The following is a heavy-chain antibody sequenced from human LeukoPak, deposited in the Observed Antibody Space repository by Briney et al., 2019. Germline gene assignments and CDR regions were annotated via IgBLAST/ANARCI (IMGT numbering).Heavy chain of an antibody. Sequence: PGGSLRLSCAASGFTFSSYEMNWVRQAPGKGLEWVSYISSSGSTIYYADSVKGRFTISRDNAKNSLYLQMNSLRAEDTAVYYCAKEPRVATIEIFDYWGQGTLVTVSS. V-gene: IGHV3-48*03. D-gene: IGHD5-12*01. J-gene: IGHJ4*02. CDR2: ISSSGSTI. CDR3: AKEPRVATIEIFDY. CDR1: GFTFSSYE.